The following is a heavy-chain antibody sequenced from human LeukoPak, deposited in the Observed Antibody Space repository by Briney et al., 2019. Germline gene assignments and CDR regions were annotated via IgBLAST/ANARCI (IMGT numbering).Heavy chain of an antibody. CDR1: GFPFTNSW. D-gene: IGHD2-15*01. V-gene: IGHV3-7*01. J-gene: IGHJ4*02. Sequence: GGSLRLLCAPSGFPFTNSWMAWVRQAPGKGLEWVANIKQDGSTKHYADSLKGRFTISRDNPKNSLYLQMNNLRADDTAVYYCTRYTVGSLHDWGQGILVTVAS. CDR3: TRYTVGSLHD. CDR2: IKQDGSTK.